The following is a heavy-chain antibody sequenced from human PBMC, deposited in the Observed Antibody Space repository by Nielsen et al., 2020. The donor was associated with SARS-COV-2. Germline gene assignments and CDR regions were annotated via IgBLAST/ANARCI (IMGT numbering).Heavy chain of an antibody. Sequence: ESLKISCAASGFTFSDYYMSWIRQPPGKGLEWIGSIYYSGSTYYNPSLKSRVTISVDTSKNQFSLKLSSVAVADTAVYYCARGTYCSSTSCSDWFDPWGQGTLVTVSS. CDR3: ARGTYCSSTSCSDWFDP. J-gene: IGHJ5*02. V-gene: IGHV4-38-2*01. D-gene: IGHD2-2*01. CDR2: IYYSGST. CDR1: GFTFSDYY.